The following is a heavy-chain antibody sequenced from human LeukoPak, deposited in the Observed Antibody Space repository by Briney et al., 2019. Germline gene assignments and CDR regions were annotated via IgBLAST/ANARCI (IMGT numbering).Heavy chain of an antibody. CDR3: ARKMYYDILTGYYTADYYYYYMDV. Sequence: GASVKVSCKASGYTFTSYGISWVRQAPGQGLEWMGWISAYNGNTNYAQKLQGRVTMTTDTSTSTAYMELRSLRSDDTAVYYCARKMYYDILTGYYTADYYYYYMDVWGKGAAVTVSS. J-gene: IGHJ6*03. D-gene: IGHD3-9*01. CDR2: ISAYNGNT. V-gene: IGHV1-18*01. CDR1: GYTFTSYG.